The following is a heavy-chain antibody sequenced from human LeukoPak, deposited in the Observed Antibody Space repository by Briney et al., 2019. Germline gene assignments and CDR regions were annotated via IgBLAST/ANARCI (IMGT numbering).Heavy chain of an antibody. D-gene: IGHD6-13*01. CDR3: AKDLAPGMAATGPGY. CDR2: IRYDGSKN. J-gene: IGHJ4*02. CDR1: GFTFSNYG. V-gene: IGHV3-30*02. Sequence: PGGSLRLSCAASGFTFSNYGMHWVRQAPGKGLEWVAIIRYDGSKNYYADSVKGRFTISRDNSNNTLFLQMNSLRAEDTAVYYCAKDLAPGMAATGPGYWGQGTLVTASS.